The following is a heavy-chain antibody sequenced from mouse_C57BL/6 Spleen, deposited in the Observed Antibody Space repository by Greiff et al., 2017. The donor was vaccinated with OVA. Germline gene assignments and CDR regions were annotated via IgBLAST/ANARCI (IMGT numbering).Heavy chain of an antibody. CDR2: IDPSDSYT. CDR1: GYTFTSYW. V-gene: IGHV1-69*01. Sequence: QVQLQQPGAELVMPGASVKLSCKASGYTFTSYWMHWVKQRPGQGLEWIGEIDPSDSYTNYNQKFKGKATLTVDKSSSTAYMQLSSLTSEDAAVYDCARSDYGKGAMDYWGQGTSVTVSS. J-gene: IGHJ4*01. D-gene: IGHD2-1*01. CDR3: ARSDYGKGAMDY.